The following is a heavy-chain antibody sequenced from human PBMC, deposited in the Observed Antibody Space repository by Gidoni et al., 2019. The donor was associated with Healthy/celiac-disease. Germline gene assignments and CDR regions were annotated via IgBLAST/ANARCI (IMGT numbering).Heavy chain of an antibody. Sequence: EVQLVESGGGLVQPGRSLRLSCAASGSTFDDYAMHWVRQAPGKGLEWVSGISWNSGSIGYADSVKGRFTISRDNAKNSLYLQMNSLRAEDTALYYCAITMGNYYPFDYWGQGTLVTVSS. CDR1: GSTFDDYA. CDR2: ISWNSGSI. J-gene: IGHJ4*02. V-gene: IGHV3-9*01. D-gene: IGHD4-4*01. CDR3: AITMGNYYPFDY.